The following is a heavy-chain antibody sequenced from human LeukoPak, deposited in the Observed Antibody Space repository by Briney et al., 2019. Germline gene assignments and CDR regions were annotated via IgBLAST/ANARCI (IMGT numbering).Heavy chain of an antibody. CDR2: IWYDGSNK. V-gene: IGHV3-33*08. CDR3: ARDNYCSSTDCYNFDY. CDR1: GFTFSSNY. Sequence: GGSLRLSCAASGFTFSSNYMSWVRQAPGKGLEWVAVIWYDGSNKYYEDSVKGRFTISRDTSTNTLYLQMNSLRVDDTAVYYCARDNYCSSTDCYNFDYWGQGTLVTVSS. J-gene: IGHJ4*02. D-gene: IGHD2-2*02.